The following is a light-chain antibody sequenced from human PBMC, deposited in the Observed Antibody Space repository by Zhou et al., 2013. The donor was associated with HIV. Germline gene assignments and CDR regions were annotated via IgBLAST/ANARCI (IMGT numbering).Light chain of an antibody. J-gene: IGKJ1*01. Sequence: AIQMTQSPSSLSASTGDRVTLTCRASQNVNTDLAWYQQQPGKAPNLLVFGASTLQTGVPSRFSGNGSGTDFALTIDCLQSEDFATYYCQQYYNYPRTFGQGTTLEV. CDR1: QNVNTD. CDR3: QQYYNYPRT. CDR2: GAS. V-gene: IGKV1-8*01.